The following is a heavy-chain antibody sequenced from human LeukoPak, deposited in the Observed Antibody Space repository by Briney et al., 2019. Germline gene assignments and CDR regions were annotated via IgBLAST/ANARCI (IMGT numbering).Heavy chain of an antibody. J-gene: IGHJ4*02. V-gene: IGHV1-18*04. Sequence: GASVKVSCKASGYTFTNYGISWVRQAPGQGLEWMAWISANNGETRYAQNLQGRLTTTTDTSTSTAYMELRSLRPDDTAVYYCARVPPSAHQLLSSDYWGQGTQVTVSS. CDR3: ARVPPSAHQLLSSDY. CDR2: ISANNGET. CDR1: GYTFTNYG. D-gene: IGHD2-2*01.